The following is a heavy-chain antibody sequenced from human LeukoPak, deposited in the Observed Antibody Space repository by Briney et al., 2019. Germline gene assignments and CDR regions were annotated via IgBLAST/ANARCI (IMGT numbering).Heavy chain of an antibody. CDR1: GFTFSTCA. V-gene: IGHV3-23*01. CDR3: TKYIVGSIRAFDY. D-gene: IGHD2-15*01. CDR2: ISSSGGST. Sequence: GGSLRLSCEASGFTFSTCAMSWVRQGPGKGPEWVSTISSSGGSTYYADSVKGRFTISRDTSKNMLYLQMSSLRAEDTAIYYCTKYIVGSIRAFDYWGQGTMVTVSS. J-gene: IGHJ4*02.